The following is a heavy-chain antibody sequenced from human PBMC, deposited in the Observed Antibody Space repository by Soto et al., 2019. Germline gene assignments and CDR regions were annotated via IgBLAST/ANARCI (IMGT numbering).Heavy chain of an antibody. Sequence: GGSLRLSCAASGFTFSSYAMNWVRQATGKGLEWVSYISSSSSTIFYTDSVKGRFTVSRDNAKNSLYLQMNSLRAEDTAVYHCAKAGAYCSGGSCYGHNWLDPWGQGTLVTV. J-gene: IGHJ5*02. CDR1: GFTFSSYA. CDR3: AKAGAYCSGGSCYGHNWLDP. V-gene: IGHV3-48*01. CDR2: ISSSSSTI. D-gene: IGHD2-15*01.